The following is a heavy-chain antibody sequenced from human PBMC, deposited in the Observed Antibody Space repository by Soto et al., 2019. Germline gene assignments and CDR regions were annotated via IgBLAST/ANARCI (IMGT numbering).Heavy chain of an antibody. CDR3: AKSLSASPNYFFDS. CDR2: ISGSGGIT. Sequence: EVQLLVSGGGLGQPGGSLRLSCAASGFPFSSYAMSWVRQAPGNGLEWVSGISGSGGITYYADSVKGRFTISRDNSKNTLYLQMNSLRADDTAVYYCAKSLSASPNYFFDSWGQGTLVTVSS. J-gene: IGHJ4*02. CDR1: GFPFSSYA. V-gene: IGHV3-23*01. D-gene: IGHD1-1*01.